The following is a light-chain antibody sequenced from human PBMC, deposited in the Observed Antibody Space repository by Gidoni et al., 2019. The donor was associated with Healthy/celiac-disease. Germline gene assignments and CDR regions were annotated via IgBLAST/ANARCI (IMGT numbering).Light chain of an antibody. Sequence: ELVLTQSPGTLSLSPGERATLSCRASQRVSSSYLAWYQQKPGQAPRLLIYCASSRDTGIPDRFSCSGSGTDFTLTISRLEPEDFAVYYCQQYGSSSWTFGQGTKVEIK. V-gene: IGKV3-20*01. CDR3: QQYGSSSWT. J-gene: IGKJ1*01. CDR1: QRVSSSY. CDR2: CAS.